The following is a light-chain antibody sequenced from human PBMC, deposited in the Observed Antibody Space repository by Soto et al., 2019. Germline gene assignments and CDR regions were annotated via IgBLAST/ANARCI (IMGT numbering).Light chain of an antibody. CDR1: NSDVGGYNY. Sequence: QSALTQPRSVSGSPGQSVIISCTGTNSDVGGYNYVSWYQQHPGKAPKLMIYDVNMRPSGVPDRVSGSKSGNTASLTISGLQADDEADYYCCSYAGSNTKVFRTGTKLTVL. V-gene: IGLV2-11*01. CDR2: DVN. J-gene: IGLJ1*01. CDR3: CSYAGSNTKV.